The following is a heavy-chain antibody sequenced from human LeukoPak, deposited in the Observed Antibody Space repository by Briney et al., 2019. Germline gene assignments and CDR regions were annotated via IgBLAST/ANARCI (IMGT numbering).Heavy chain of an antibody. Sequence: SETLSLTCTVSLGSISCYYWSWIRQPAGKGLEWIGRIYTSGSTNYNPSLKSRVTMSVDTSKNQFSLRPTSVTAADTAMYYCARDTWGSGYHDVFDIWGQGTMVTVSS. CDR2: IYTSGST. D-gene: IGHD3-22*01. V-gene: IGHV4-4*07. CDR3: ARDTWGSGYHDVFDI. J-gene: IGHJ3*02. CDR1: LGSISCYY.